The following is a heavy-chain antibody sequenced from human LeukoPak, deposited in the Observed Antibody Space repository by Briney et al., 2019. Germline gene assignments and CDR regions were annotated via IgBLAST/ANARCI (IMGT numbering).Heavy chain of an antibody. D-gene: IGHD2-21*02. V-gene: IGHV3-30*03. CDR1: GFTFSSYG. Sequence: GRSLRLSCAASGFTFSSYGMHWVRQAPGKGLEWVAVISYDGSNKYYADSVKGRFTISRDNSKNTLYLQMNSLRAEDTAVYYCARAQPLLSYDYWGQGTLVTVSS. CDR3: ARAQPLLSYDY. CDR2: ISYDGSNK. J-gene: IGHJ4*02.